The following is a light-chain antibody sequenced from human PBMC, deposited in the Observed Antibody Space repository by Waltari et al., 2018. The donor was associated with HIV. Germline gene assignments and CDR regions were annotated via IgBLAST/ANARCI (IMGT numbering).Light chain of an antibody. CDR3: SSYTSGSTRV. J-gene: IGLJ3*02. CDR2: EVS. V-gene: IGLV2-14*03. Sequence: QSALTQPASVAGSLGQSITISCTGTSSDVGGYNYVSCYQQHNSGKAPRLIIFEVSRRPAGVSNGFSGSKSGVTASLTISGLEADDEADYYCSSYTSGSTRVFGGGTKLTVL. CDR1: SSDVGGYNY.